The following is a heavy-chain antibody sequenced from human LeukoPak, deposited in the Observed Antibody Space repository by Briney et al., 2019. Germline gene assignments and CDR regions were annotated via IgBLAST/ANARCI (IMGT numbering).Heavy chain of an antibody. CDR1: GGSISSSSYY. D-gene: IGHD2-15*01. J-gene: IGHJ4*02. V-gene: IGHV4-39*07. CDR2: IYYSGST. Sequence: SETLSLTCTVSGGSISSSSYYWGWIRQPPWKGLEWIGTIYYSGSTSYNPSLKSRVTMSVDTSKNQFSLKLSSVTAADTAVYYCASLNSIVVVVAANWWGQGTLVTVSS. CDR3: ASLNSIVVVVAANW.